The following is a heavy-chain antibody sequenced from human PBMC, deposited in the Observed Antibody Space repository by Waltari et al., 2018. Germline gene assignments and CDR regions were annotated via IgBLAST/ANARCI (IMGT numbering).Heavy chain of an antibody. D-gene: IGHD3-10*01. Sequence: QVQLVQSGAEVKKPGSSVKVSCKASGGTFSSYAISWVRQAPGQGLEWMGGIIPILGIANYAQKFQGRVTITADESTSTAYMELSSLRSEDTAVYYCARYYYGSGSEGPNYWYFDLWGRGTLVTVSS. V-gene: IGHV1-69*04. CDR3: ARYYYGSGSEGPNYWYFDL. J-gene: IGHJ2*01. CDR1: GGTFSSYA. CDR2: IIPILGIA.